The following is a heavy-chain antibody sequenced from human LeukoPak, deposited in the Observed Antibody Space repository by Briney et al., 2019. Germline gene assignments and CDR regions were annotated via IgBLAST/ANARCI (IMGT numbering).Heavy chain of an antibody. Sequence: GGSLRLSCAASGFTFSSYAMSWVRQAPGKGLEWVSAISGSGGSTYYADSVKGRFTISRDNSKNTLYLQMNSLRAEDTAVYYCAKDPRNYDSSGYCVDYWGQGTLVTVSS. J-gene: IGHJ4*02. CDR3: AKDPRNYDSSGYCVDY. CDR1: GFTFSSYA. CDR2: ISGSGGST. V-gene: IGHV3-23*01. D-gene: IGHD3-22*01.